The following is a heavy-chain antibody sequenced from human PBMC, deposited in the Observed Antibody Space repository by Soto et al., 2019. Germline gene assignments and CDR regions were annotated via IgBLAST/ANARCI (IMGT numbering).Heavy chain of an antibody. CDR3: ASHPEWELLVYFEY. CDR2: IYYSGST. D-gene: IGHD1-26*01. Sequence: SETLSLTCTVSGGSISSSSYYWGWIRQPPGKGLEWIGSIYYSGSTYYNPSLKSRVTISVDTSKNQFSLKLSSVTAADTAVYYCASHPEWELLVYFEYWGQGTLVTVSS. J-gene: IGHJ4*02. CDR1: GGSISSSSYY. V-gene: IGHV4-39*01.